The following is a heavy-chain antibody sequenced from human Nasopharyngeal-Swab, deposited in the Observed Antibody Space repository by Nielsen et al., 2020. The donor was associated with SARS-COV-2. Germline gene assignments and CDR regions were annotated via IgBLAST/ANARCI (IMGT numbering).Heavy chain of an antibody. J-gene: IGHJ4*02. CDR3: ARHHYDFWSGYYEGYFDY. V-gene: IGHV4-59*08. CDR1: GGTISSYY. Sequence: SATLSLTCTGSGGTISSYYWRWIRQPPGKGLEWIGHIFYSGSTNYNPSLKSRVTISIDTSRNQFSLKLSSVTAADTAVYYCARHHYDFWSGYYEGYFDYWGQGTLVTVSS. D-gene: IGHD3-3*01. CDR2: IFYSGST.